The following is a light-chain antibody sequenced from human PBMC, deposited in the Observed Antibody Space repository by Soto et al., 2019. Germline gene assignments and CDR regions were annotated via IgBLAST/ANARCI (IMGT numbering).Light chain of an antibody. J-gene: IGLJ7*01. V-gene: IGLV2-8*01. CDR2: DVN. CDR1: SSDVGGYNY. Sequence: QSVLTQPPSASGSPGQSVTISCTGTSSDVGGYNYVSWYQQRPGKAPKLMISDVNKRPSGVPDRFSGSKSGNTASLTVSGLQAEDEADYYCSSYAGNNIYVFGGGTQLTVL. CDR3: SSYAGNNIYV.